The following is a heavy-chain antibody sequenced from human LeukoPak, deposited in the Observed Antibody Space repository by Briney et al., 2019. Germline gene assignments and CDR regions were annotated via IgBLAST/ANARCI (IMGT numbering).Heavy chain of an antibody. J-gene: IGHJ5*02. CDR2: IIPIFGTA. CDR1: GGTFSSYA. V-gene: IGHV1-69*05. D-gene: IGHD1-7*01. CDR3: AKDNYAGANWFDP. Sequence: SVKVSCKASGGTFSSYAISWVRQAPGQGLEWMGGIIPIFGTANYAQKFQGRVTITTDESTSTAYMELSSLRSEDTAVYYCAKDNYAGANWFDPWGQGTLVTVSS.